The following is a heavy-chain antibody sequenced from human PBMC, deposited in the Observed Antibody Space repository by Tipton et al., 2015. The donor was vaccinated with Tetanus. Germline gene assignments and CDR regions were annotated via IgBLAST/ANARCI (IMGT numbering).Heavy chain of an antibody. D-gene: IGHD1-20*01. CDR3: ARHLPNWKDDH. Sequence: QLVQSGAEVKKPGEPVRISCKGSGYRFTTYWITWVRQMPGQGLEWMGTIDPGGSYVNYSPSFQGLVTISTDQSISTAYLQWSGLKASDTAMYFCARHLPNWKDDHWGQGTLVPVSS. CDR2: IDPGGSYV. J-gene: IGHJ5*02. CDR1: GYRFTTYW. V-gene: IGHV5-10-1*01.